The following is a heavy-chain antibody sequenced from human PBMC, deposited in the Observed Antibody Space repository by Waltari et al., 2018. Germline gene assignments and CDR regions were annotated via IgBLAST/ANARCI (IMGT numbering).Heavy chain of an antibody. V-gene: IGHV3-73*01. CDR3: TSLITMVQY. D-gene: IGHD3-10*01. CDR1: GFTFSGSA. Sequence: EVQLVESGGGFVQPGGSLKLSCAASGFTFSGSAMHCVRQASGKGLEWVGRIRSKANSYATAYAASVKGRFTISRDDSKNTAYLQMNSLKTEDTAVYYCTSLITMVQYWGQGTLVTVSS. CDR2: IRSKANSYAT. J-gene: IGHJ4*02.